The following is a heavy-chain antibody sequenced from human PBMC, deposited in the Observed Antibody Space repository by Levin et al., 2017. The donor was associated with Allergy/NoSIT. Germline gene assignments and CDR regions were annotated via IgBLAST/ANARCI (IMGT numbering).Heavy chain of an antibody. CDR2: IKEDGSDT. CDR3: ARDVGVS. D-gene: IGHD2-8*01. J-gene: IGHJ5*02. Sequence: SCAASGFSFSRDWMTWVRQAPGKRLEWVANIKEDGSDTYYVDSVRGRFTISRDNAKNSMYLQMNSLRVEDTAVYFCARDVGVSWGQGTLVTVSS. CDR1: GFSFSRDW. V-gene: IGHV3-7*01.